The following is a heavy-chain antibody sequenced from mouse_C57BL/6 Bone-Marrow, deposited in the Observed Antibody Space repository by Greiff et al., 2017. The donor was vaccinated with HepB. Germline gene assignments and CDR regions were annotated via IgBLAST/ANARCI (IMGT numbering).Heavy chain of an antibody. CDR1: GYTFTSYW. Sequence: QVQLQQPGAELVKPGASVKLSCKASGYTFTSYWMHWVKQRPGQGLEWIGMIHPNSGSTNYNEKFKSKATLTVDKSSSTAYMQLSSLTSEDSAVYYCARRRRAPYYFDYWGQGTTLTVSS. V-gene: IGHV1-64*01. D-gene: IGHD3-1*01. CDR3: ARRRRAPYYFDY. CDR2: IHPNSGST. J-gene: IGHJ2*01.